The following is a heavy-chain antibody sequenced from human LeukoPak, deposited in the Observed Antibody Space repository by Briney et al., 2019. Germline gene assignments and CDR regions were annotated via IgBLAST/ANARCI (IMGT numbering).Heavy chain of an antibody. CDR2: IYYSGST. Sequence: SETLSLTCTVSGGSISSYYWSWIRQPPGKGLEWIGYIYYSGSTNYNPSLKSRVTISVDTSKNQFSLKLSSVTAADTAVYYCARVRGVKGYYYDSSGYYYFDYWGQGTLVTVSS. CDR1: GGSISSYY. CDR3: ARVRGVKGYYYDSSGYYYFDY. J-gene: IGHJ4*02. V-gene: IGHV4-59*12. D-gene: IGHD3-22*01.